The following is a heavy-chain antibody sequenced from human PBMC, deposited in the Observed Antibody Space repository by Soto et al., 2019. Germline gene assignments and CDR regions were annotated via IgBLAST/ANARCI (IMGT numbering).Heavy chain of an antibody. Sequence: SVKVSCKASGGTFSSYTISWVRQAPGQGLEWMGRIIPILGIANYAQKFQGRVTITADKSTSTAYMELSSLRSDDTAVYYCARASGSSYWFDPWGQGTLVTVS. CDR1: GGTFSSYT. J-gene: IGHJ5*02. V-gene: IGHV1-69*02. CDR3: ARASGSSYWFDP. CDR2: IIPILGIA. D-gene: IGHD1-26*01.